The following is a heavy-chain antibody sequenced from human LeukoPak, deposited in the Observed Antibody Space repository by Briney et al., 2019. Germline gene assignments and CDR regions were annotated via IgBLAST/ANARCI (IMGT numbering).Heavy chain of an antibody. CDR3: AKDLSGAHDY. V-gene: IGHV3-74*03. CDR2: VNEDGGFT. D-gene: IGHD4-17*01. J-gene: IGHJ4*02. CDR1: GFTFSSYW. Sequence: PGGSLRLSCAASGFTFSSYWMHWVRQAPGKGLVWVSRVNEDGGFTTYADSVKGRFTISRDNAKNTLYLQMNSLRVEDTAVYYCAKDLSGAHDYWGQGTVVTVSS.